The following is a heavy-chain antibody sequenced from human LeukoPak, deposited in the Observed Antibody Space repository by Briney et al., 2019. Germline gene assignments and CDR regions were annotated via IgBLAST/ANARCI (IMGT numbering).Heavy chain of an antibody. CDR3: AVRVFGSGSLFDY. CDR1: GGSFRGYY. J-gene: IGHJ4*02. D-gene: IGHD3-3*01. V-gene: IGHV4-34*01. CDR2: INHSGST. Sequence: NSSGTLSLTCAVYGGSFRGYYWSWIRQPPGKGLEWIGEINHSGSTNYNPSLKSRVTISVDTSKNQFSLKLSSVTAADTAVYYCAVRVFGSGSLFDYWGQGTLVTVSS.